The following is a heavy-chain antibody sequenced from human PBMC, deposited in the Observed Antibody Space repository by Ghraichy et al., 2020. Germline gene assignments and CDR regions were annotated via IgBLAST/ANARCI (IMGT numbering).Heavy chain of an antibody. CDR3: ARGRLRKDY. Sequence: SETLSLTCAVYGGSFSGYYWSWIRQPPGKGLEWIGEINHSGSTNYNPSLKSRVTISVDTSKNQFSLKLSAVTAADTAVYYCARGRLRKDYWGQGTLVTVSS. V-gene: IGHV4-34*01. CDR1: GGSFSGYY. D-gene: IGHD4-17*01. J-gene: IGHJ4*02. CDR2: INHSGST.